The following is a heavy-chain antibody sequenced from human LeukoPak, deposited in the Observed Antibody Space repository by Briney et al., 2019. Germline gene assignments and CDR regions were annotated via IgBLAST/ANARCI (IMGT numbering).Heavy chain of an antibody. J-gene: IGHJ5*01. V-gene: IGHV3-7*01. CDR1: GFTFSSYW. CDR2: IKQGGSEK. Sequence: GGSLRLSCAASGFTFSSYWMSWVRQAPGKGLEWVANIKQGGSEKYYADSVKGRFTISRDNAKNSLYLQMNSLRAEDTAVYYCARDLLRYFDWFDYWGQGTLVTVSS. D-gene: IGHD3-9*01. CDR3: ARDLLRYFDWFDY.